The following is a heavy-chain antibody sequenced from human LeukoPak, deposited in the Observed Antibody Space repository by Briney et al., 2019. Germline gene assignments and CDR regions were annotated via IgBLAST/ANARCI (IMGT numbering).Heavy chain of an antibody. CDR3: ARGREDGSAFDI. Sequence: GGSLRLSCAASGFTFSSYSMNWVRQAPGKGLEWVSSISSSSSYIYYADSVKGRFTISRDNAKNSLYLQMNSLRAEDTAVYYCARGREDGSAFDIWGQGTMVTVSS. J-gene: IGHJ3*02. CDR2: ISSSSSYI. V-gene: IGHV3-21*01. D-gene: IGHD3-10*01. CDR1: GFTFSSYS.